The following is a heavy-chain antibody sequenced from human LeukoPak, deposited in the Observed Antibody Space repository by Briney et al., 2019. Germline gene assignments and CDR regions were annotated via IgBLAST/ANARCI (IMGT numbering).Heavy chain of an antibody. CDR1: GYTSPSYG. CDR3: ARGNYDILTDYSREFDY. CDR2: ISAYNCNT. Sequence: ASVKVSCKASGYTSPSYGISWVRQAPGQGLEWMGWISAYNCNTNYAQKLQGRVTMTADTSTSTAYMELRSLRSDDTAVYYCARGNYDILTDYSREFDYWGQGTLVTVSS. J-gene: IGHJ4*02. V-gene: IGHV1-18*01. D-gene: IGHD3-9*01.